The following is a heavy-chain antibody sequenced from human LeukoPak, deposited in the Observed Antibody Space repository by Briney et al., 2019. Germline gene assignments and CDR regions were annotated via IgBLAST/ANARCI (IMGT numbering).Heavy chain of an antibody. CDR1: GGSISSYY. D-gene: IGHD6-13*01. CDR3: AGNAAGIAAAGIYYFDY. J-gene: IGHJ4*02. Sequence: SETLSLTCTVSGGSISSYYWSWIRQPPGKGLEWIEYIYYSGSTNYNPSLKSRVTISVDTSKNQFSLKLSSVTAADTAVYYCAGNAAGIAAAGIYYFDYWGQGTLVTVSS. V-gene: IGHV4-59*08. CDR2: IYYSGST.